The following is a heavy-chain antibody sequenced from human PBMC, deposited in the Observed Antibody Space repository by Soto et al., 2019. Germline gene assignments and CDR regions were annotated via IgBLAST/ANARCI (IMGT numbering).Heavy chain of an antibody. D-gene: IGHD3-22*01. V-gene: IGHV3-23*01. CDR3: ATSYDSSSYYFALEYFQH. CDR1: GFTFSSYA. J-gene: IGHJ1*01. CDR2: ISGGGGST. Sequence: PGGSLRLSCAASGFTFSSYAMSWVRQAPGKGLEWVSAISGGGGSTYYADSVKGRFTISRDNSKNTLYLQINSLSAEDTAVYYCATSYDSSSYYFALEYFQHWGQGTLVTVSS.